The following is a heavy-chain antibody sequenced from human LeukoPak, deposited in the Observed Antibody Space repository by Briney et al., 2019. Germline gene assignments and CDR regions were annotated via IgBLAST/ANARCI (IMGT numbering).Heavy chain of an antibody. CDR3: ARAPCGGSCPNWFDP. J-gene: IGHJ5*02. CDR2: IIPIFGTA. Sequence: VASVKVSCKASGGTFSSYAISLVRQAPGQGLEWMGGIIPIFGTANYAQKFQGRVTITTDESTSTAYMELSSLRSEDTAVYYCARAPCGGSCPNWFDPWGQGTLVTVSS. CDR1: GGTFSSYA. V-gene: IGHV1-69*05. D-gene: IGHD2-15*01.